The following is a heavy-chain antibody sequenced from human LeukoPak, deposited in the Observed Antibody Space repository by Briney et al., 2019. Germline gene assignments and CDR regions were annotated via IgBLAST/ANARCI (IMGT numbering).Heavy chain of an antibody. CDR2: IQYDGSGK. CDR3: AKGSSWYVDY. CDR1: GFTFSNYG. D-gene: IGHD6-13*01. V-gene: IGHV3-30*02. Sequence: GGPLRLSCAASGFTFSNYGMHWVRQAPGKGLEWVAFIQYDGSGKYYADSVKGRFTFSRDNSKNTLYLQMNSLRVEDTAVYYCAKGSSWYVDYWGQGALVTVSS. J-gene: IGHJ4*02.